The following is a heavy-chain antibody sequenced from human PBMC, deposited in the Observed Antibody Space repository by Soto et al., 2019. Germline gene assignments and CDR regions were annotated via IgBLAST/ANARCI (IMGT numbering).Heavy chain of an antibody. D-gene: IGHD6-6*01. CDR2: INAGNGNT. J-gene: IGHJ6*02. V-gene: IGHV1-3*01. CDR1: GYTFTSYA. CDR3: ARDPSEQQLAAYGMDV. Sequence: ASVKVSCKASGYTFTSYAMHWVRQAPGQRLEWMGWINAGNGNTKYSQKFQGRVTITRDTSASTAYMELSSLRSEDTAVYYCARDPSEQQLAAYGMDVWGQGTTVTVS.